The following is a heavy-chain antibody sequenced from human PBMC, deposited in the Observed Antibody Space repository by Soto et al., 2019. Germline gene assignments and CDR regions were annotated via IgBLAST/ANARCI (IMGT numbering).Heavy chain of an antibody. D-gene: IGHD6-6*01. J-gene: IGHJ6*02. CDR3: ARDLLVEQLVGSGSYYYGMDV. CDR2: INPSGGST. Sequence: ASVKVSCKASGYTFTSYYMHWVREAPGRGLEWMGIINPSGGSTSYAQKFQGRVTMTRDTSTSTVYMEPSSLRSEDTAVYYCARDLLVEQLVGSGSYYYGMDVWGQGTTVTVCS. V-gene: IGHV1-46*01. CDR1: GYTFTSYY.